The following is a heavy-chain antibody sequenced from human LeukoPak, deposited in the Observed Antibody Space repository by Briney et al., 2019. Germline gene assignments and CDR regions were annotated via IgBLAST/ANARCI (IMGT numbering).Heavy chain of an antibody. CDR1: GGSISGSY. V-gene: IGHV4-59*01. CDR2: MYNSGST. D-gene: IGHD4-17*01. CDR3: ARGIESYGDYGY. J-gene: IGHJ4*02. Sequence: SETLSLTCTVSGGSISGSYWSLIRQPPGKGLEWIAYMYNSGSTNYNPSLKSRVTISIDTSKNQFSLKLSSLTAADTAIYYCARGIESYGDYGYWGQGILVTVSS.